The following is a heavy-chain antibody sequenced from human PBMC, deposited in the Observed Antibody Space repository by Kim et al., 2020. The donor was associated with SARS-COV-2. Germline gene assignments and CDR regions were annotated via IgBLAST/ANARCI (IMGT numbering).Heavy chain of an antibody. V-gene: IGHV3-11*05. D-gene: IGHD1-26*01. CDR3: ARAPVGATTVFDY. J-gene: IGHJ4*02. Sequence: TESVKGRFTISRDNAKNSLYLQMNSLRAEDTAVYYCARAPVGATTVFDYWGQGTLVTVSS.